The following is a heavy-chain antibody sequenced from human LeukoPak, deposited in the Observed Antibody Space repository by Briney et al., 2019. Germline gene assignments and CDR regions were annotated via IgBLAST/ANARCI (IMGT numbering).Heavy chain of an antibody. CDR1: GFTFSDYY. CDR3: ARRADYYDGSGYYYASQHFDY. Sequence: GGSLRLSCAASGFTFSDYYMSWIRQAPGKGLEWVSYISSSGSTIYYADSVKGRFTISRDNAKNSLYLQMNSLRAEDTAVYYCARRADYYDGSGYYYASQHFDYWGQGTLVTVSS. V-gene: IGHV3-11*01. J-gene: IGHJ4*02. CDR2: ISSSGSTI. D-gene: IGHD3-22*01.